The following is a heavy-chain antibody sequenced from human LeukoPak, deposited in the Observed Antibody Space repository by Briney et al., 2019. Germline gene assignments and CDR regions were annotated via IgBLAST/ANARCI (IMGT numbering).Heavy chain of an antibody. CDR2: INPILGVA. V-gene: IGHV1-69*04. CDR1: GCTFTSYA. Sequence: GASVKVSCKASGCTFTSYAINWVRQAPGQGLEWMGRINPILGVANYAQKLQGRVTITTDKSTSTAYMELSRLRSDDTAVYYCAREQFQERDQSVCYCSGNYGYWGEGAPVAASS. CDR3: AREQFQERDQSVCYCSGNYGY. J-gene: IGHJ4*02. D-gene: IGHD2-15*01.